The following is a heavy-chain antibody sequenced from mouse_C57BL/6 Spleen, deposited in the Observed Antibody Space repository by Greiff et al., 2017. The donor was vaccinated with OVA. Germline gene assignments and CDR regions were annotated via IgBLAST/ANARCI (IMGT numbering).Heavy chain of an antibody. CDR2: INYDGSST. D-gene: IGHD2-3*01. V-gene: IGHV5-16*01. CDR1: GFTFSDYY. CDR3: ARVDGYGYFDV. Sequence: EVMLVESEGGLVQPGSSMKLSCTASGFTFSDYYMAWVRQVPEKGLEWVANINYDGSSTYYLDSLKSRFIISRDNAKNILYLQMSSLKSEDTATYYCARVDGYGYFDVWGTGTTVTVSS. J-gene: IGHJ1*03.